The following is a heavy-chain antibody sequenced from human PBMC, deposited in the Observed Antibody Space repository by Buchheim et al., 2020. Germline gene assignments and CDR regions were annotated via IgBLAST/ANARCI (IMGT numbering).Heavy chain of an antibody. Sequence: VQLVESGGGVVQPGRSLRLSCAASGFTFSSYAMHWVRQAPGKGLVWVSRIRGDGGVTNYADSVRGRFTISRDNAKNTLYLQMNSLRDEDTAVYYCARANPADFDYWGQGAL. D-gene: IGHD1-14*01. J-gene: IGHJ4*02. CDR2: IRGDGGVT. V-gene: IGHV3-74*02. CDR1: GFTFSSYA. CDR3: ARANPADFDY.